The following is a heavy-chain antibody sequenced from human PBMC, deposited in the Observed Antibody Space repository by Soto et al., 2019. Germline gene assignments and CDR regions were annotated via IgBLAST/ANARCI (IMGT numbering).Heavy chain of an antibody. D-gene: IGHD6-13*01. CDR1: VVSFSGYY. CDR2: INHSGST. Sequence: PSETLSLTCAFYVVSFSGYYWSCIRHPPGKGLEWIGEINHSGSTNYNPSLKSRVTISVDTSKNQFSLKLGSVTAADTAVYYCARAPRGAAGRSVFFDYWGQGTLFTVSS. J-gene: IGHJ4*02. V-gene: IGHV4-34*01. CDR3: ARAPRGAAGRSVFFDY.